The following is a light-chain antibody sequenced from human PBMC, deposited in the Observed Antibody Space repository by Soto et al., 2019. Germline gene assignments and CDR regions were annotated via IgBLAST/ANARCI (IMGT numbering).Light chain of an antibody. CDR3: SSYTSSSTL. Sequence: QSALTQPRSVSGSPGQSVTISCTGTSSDVGGYNYVSWYQQHPDKAPKLMIYDVNERPSGVPDRFSGSKSGNTASLTISGLQAEDEADYYCSSYTSSSTLFGTGTKLTVL. V-gene: IGLV2-11*01. J-gene: IGLJ1*01. CDR2: DVN. CDR1: SSDVGGYNY.